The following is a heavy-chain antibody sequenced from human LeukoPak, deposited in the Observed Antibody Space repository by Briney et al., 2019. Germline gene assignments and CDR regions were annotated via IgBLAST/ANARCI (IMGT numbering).Heavy chain of an antibody. CDR2: INHSGST. Sequence: SETLSLTCAVYGGSFSGYYWSWIRQPPGKGLGWIGEINHSGSTNYNPSLKSRVTISVDTSKNQFSLKLSSVTAADTAVYYCAREGTYGGNSDWFDPWGQGTLVTVSS. CDR3: AREGTYGGNSDWFDP. J-gene: IGHJ5*02. D-gene: IGHD4-23*01. V-gene: IGHV4-34*01. CDR1: GGSFSGYY.